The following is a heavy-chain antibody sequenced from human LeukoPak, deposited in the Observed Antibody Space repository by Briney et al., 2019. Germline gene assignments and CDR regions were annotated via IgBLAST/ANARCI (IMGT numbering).Heavy chain of an antibody. CDR1: GYTFTSYG. CDR2: ISAYNGNT. J-gene: IGHJ4*02. Sequence: ASVKVSCKASGYTFTSYGVSWVRQAPGQGLEWMGRISAYNGNTNNAQKLQGRVTMTTDTSTSTAYMELRSLRSDDTAVYYCARDAGGHYFDYWGQGTLVTVSS. CDR3: ARDAGGHYFDY. V-gene: IGHV1-18*01. D-gene: IGHD6-25*01.